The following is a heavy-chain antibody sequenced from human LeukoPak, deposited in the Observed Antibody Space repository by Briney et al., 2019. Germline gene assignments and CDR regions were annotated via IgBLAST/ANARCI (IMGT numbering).Heavy chain of an antibody. CDR2: TSSSSSTI. D-gene: IGHD3-3*01. V-gene: IGHV3-48*01. J-gene: IGHJ6*03. Sequence: PGGSLRLSCAASGFTFSSYSMNWVRQAPGKGLEWVSYTSSSSSTIYYADSVKGRFTISRDNAKNSLYLQMNSLRAEDTAVYYCARVPSAFWSGYYYMDVWGKGTTVTVSS. CDR3: ARVPSAFWSGYYYMDV. CDR1: GFTFSSYS.